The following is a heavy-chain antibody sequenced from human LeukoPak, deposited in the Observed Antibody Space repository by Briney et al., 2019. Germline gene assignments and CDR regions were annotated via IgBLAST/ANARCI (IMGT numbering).Heavy chain of an antibody. CDR1: GGSISSYY. CDR3: ARQYCSGGSCYWYFDL. V-gene: IGHV4-59*01. J-gene: IGHJ2*01. D-gene: IGHD2-15*01. CDR2: IYYSGST. Sequence: SETLSLTCTVSGGSISSYYWSWIRQPPGKGLEWIGYIYYSGSTNYNPSLKSRVTISVDTSKNQFSLKLSSVTAADTAVYYCARQYCSGGSCYWYFDLWGRGTLVTVFS.